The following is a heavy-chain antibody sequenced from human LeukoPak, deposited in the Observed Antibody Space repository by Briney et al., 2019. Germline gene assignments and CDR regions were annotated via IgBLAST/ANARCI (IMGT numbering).Heavy chain of an antibody. CDR1: GGSISSSSYY. V-gene: IGHV4-39*01. CDR2: IYYSGST. D-gene: IGHD3-3*01. CDR3: ARSSAFWSGYCGFDY. Sequence: SETLSLTCSVSGGSISSSSYYWGWIRQPPGKGLEWIGSIYYSGSTYYNPSLKSRVTISVDTSKNQFSLKLSSVTAADTAVYYCARSSAFWSGYCGFDYWGQGTLVTVSS. J-gene: IGHJ4*02.